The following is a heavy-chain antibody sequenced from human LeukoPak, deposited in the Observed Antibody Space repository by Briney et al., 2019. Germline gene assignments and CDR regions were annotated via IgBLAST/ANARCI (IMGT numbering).Heavy chain of an antibody. V-gene: IGHV3-30*03. Sequence: GGSLRLSCAASGFTFSGYAMHWVRQAPGKGLEWVAVMSYDGSNKYYVDSVKGRFTVSRDNSKNTLYLQMNSLRAEDTAVYYCARRDYASDYWGQGTLVTVSS. CDR1: GFTFSGYA. CDR2: MSYDGSNK. D-gene: IGHD4-17*01. CDR3: ARRDYASDY. J-gene: IGHJ4*02.